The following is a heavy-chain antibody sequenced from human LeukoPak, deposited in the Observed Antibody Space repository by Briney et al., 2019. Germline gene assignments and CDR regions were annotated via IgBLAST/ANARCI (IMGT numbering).Heavy chain of an antibody. CDR3: ARMYSGTPYYFDF. J-gene: IGHJ4*02. CDR1: GVSISDYH. Sequence: SETLSLTCSVSGVSISDYHWIWIRQPPAKGLEWMGYFSYSGSTRYNPSLKSRVTMSVDTSKNQFSLRLNSVAAADTAVYYCARMYSGTPYYFDFWGQGTLDTVSS. CDR2: FSYSGST. V-gene: IGHV4-59*01. D-gene: IGHD1-26*01.